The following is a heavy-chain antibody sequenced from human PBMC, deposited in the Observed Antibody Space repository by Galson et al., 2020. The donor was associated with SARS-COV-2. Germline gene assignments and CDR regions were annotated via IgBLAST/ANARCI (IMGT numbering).Heavy chain of an antibody. CDR1: GLNFRDNY. CDR3: ARALHGYNYVDL. Sequence: NSGGSLRLSCAASGLNFRDNYMSWIRQAPGKGLEWLAFFSRSGISIYYASSVEGRFTISRDSAKNSLSLQMNSLRVEDTAVYYCARALHGYNYVDLWGRGPLVTVSS. V-gene: IGHV3-11*04. J-gene: IGHJ2*01. CDR2: FSRSGISI. D-gene: IGHD5-12*01.